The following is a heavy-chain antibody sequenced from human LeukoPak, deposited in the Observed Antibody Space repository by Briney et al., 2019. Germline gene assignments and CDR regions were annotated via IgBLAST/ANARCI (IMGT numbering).Heavy chain of an antibody. Sequence: PSETLSLTCAVSGYSISSGYYWGWIRQPPGKGLEWIGSIYHCGSTYYNPSLKSRVTISVDTSKNQFSLKLSSVTAADTAVYYCARAGSSGLLFDPWGQGTLVTVSS. CDR2: IYHCGST. CDR1: GYSISSGYY. D-gene: IGHD6-19*01. J-gene: IGHJ5*02. V-gene: IGHV4-38-2*01. CDR3: ARAGSSGLLFDP.